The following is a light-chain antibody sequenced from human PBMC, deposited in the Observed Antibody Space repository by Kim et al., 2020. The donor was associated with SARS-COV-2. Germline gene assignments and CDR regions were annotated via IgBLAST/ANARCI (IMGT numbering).Light chain of an antibody. CDR3: ATWDSSLSVGV. J-gene: IGLJ3*02. Sequence: QSVLTQPPSVSAAPGQKVTISCSRSRSNIGSNPVSWYQQFPGTAPKLITYDNNKRPSGISDRFSSSKSGTSATLGITGLRTGDEADYYCATWDSSLSVGVFGGGTQLTVL. CDR1: RSNIGSNP. V-gene: IGLV1-51*01. CDR2: DNN.